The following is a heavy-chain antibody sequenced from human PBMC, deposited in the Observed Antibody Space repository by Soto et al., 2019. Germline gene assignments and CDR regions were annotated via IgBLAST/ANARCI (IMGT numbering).Heavy chain of an antibody. CDR1: GYTLTELS. Sequence: GASVKVSCKVSGYTLTELSMHWVRQAPGKGHEWMGRIDPNDGETTYAQKFQGRVTMTGDTSTSTVYMELSSLRSEDTAVYYCARYDYNGYYFDYWGQGTLVTVSS. CDR2: IDPNDGET. CDR3: ARYDYNGYYFDY. J-gene: IGHJ4*02. D-gene: IGHD4-4*01. V-gene: IGHV1-24*01.